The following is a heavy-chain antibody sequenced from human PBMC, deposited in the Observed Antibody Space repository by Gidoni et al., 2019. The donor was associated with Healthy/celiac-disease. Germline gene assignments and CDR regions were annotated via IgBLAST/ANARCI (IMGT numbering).Heavy chain of an antibody. CDR2: INESGST. J-gene: IGHJ6*02. Sequence: QVQLQPRCARLLKPSETLSLTCAFDGGSFSGSYWSRIRQPPGKGLEWIGEINESGSTNYNPSLKSRVTISVDTSKNQFSLKLSSVTAAETAVYYCARDRHSSGWYDYYGMDVWGQGTTVTVSS. CDR3: ARDRHSSGWYDYYGMDV. D-gene: IGHD6-19*01. CDR1: GGSFSGSY. V-gene: IGHV4-34*01.